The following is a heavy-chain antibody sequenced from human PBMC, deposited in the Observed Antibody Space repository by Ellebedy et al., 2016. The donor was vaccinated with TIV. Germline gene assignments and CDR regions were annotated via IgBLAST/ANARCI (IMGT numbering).Heavy chain of an antibody. CDR2: ISYDGSSK. V-gene: IGHV3-30-3*01. CDR1: GFTFNNYA. D-gene: IGHD6-19*01. J-gene: IGHJ4*02. Sequence: PGGSLRLSCAASGFTFNNYAMHWVRQAPGKGLEWVAIISYDGSSKYYADSVKGRFTISRDNSMNPLYLEMNSLRAEDTAVYYCARDLDKSSGWYGGAAYWGQGTLVTVSS. CDR3: ARDLDKSSGWYGGAAY.